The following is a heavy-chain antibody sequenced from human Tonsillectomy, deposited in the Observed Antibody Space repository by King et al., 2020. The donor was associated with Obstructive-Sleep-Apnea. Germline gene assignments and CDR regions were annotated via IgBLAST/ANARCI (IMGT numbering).Heavy chain of an antibody. Sequence: VQLVESGAEVKKPGASVKVSCKASGYTFTNYYMHWVRQAPGQGLEWMGWINPNSGGTNYAQKFQVRVTMTRDTSISTAYMELSGLRSDDMAVYYCASYGTVGTIGYFDYWGQGTLVTVSS. CDR1: GYTFTNYY. CDR3: ASYGTVGTIGYFDY. J-gene: IGHJ4*02. D-gene: IGHD1-26*01. CDR2: INPNSGGT. V-gene: IGHV1-2*02.